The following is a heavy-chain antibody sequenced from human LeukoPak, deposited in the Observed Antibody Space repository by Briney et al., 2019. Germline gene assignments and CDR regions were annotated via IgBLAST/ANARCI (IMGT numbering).Heavy chain of an antibody. D-gene: IGHD3-22*01. CDR1: GFTFSRYW. J-gene: IGHJ4*02. Sequence: GGSLRLSCAASGFTFSRYWMHWVRQAPGKGLMWVSRISPDGSTTLYADSVKGRFTISRDNAKNSLYVQMNSLSAEDTALYYCAREAPQNYYDSSGYFPLDYWGQGTLVIVSS. V-gene: IGHV3-74*03. CDR3: AREAPQNYYDSSGYFPLDY. CDR2: ISPDGSTT.